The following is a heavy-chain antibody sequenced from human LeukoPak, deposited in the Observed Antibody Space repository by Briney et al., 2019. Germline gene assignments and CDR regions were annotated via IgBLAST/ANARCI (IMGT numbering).Heavy chain of an antibody. J-gene: IGHJ4*02. CDR2: IKEDGNEK. V-gene: IGHV3-7*01. CDR1: GFTFSSYL. CDR3: VRERYRGSDY. Sequence: GGSLRLSCAASGFTFSSYLMSWVRQAPGKGLEWVATIKEDGNEKYYVDSVKGRITTSRDNAKNSLYLQMNSLRVEDTAVYYCVRERYRGSDYWGQGTLVTVSS. D-gene: IGHD3-10*01.